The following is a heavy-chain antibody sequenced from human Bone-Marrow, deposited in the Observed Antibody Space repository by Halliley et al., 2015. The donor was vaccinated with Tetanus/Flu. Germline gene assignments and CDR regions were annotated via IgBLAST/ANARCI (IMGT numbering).Heavy chain of an antibody. J-gene: IGHJ4*02. D-gene: IGHD3-10*01. V-gene: IGHV3-15*05. CDR3: TTGSPY. Sequence: KGLEWVGRIKGKTGVGKTEYAPSVRGRFSISRDDSRKTIYLQMDSLKSEDTGVYYCTTGSPYWGQGTLVTVSS. CDR2: IKGKTGVGKT.